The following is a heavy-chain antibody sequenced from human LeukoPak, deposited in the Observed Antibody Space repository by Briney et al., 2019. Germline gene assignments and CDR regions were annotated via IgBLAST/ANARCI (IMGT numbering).Heavy chain of an antibody. CDR2: IYTSGGT. CDR1: GGSISSGSYS. V-gene: IGHV4-61*02. D-gene: IGHD2-2*01. Sequence: SETLSLTCTVSGGSISSGSYSRSWIRQPAGKGLEWIGRIYTSGGTNYNPSLKSRVTISVDTSKNQFSLKLSSVTAADTAVYYCARDPLQLAGVWGQGTLVTVSS. CDR3: ARDPLQLAGV. J-gene: IGHJ4*02.